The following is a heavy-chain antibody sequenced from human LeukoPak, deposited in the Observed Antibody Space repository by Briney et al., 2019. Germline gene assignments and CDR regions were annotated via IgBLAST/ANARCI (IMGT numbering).Heavy chain of an antibody. J-gene: IGHJ5*02. CDR1: GFTFSSYA. V-gene: IGHV3-23*01. Sequence: PGGSERLSCAASGFTFSSYAMSWARQAPGKGLEWVSAISGSGGSTYYADSVKGRFTISRDNSKNTLYLQMNSLRAEDTAVYYCAKDPYGETVTPVAWGQGTLVTVSS. CDR2: ISGSGGST. D-gene: IGHD4-11*01. CDR3: AKDPYGETVTPVA.